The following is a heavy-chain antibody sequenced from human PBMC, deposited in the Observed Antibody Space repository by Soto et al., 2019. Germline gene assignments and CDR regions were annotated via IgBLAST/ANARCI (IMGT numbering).Heavy chain of an antibody. Sequence: ASVKVSCKASGYTFASYGISWVRQAPGQGLEWMGWISAYNGNTNYAQKFQGRVTMTEDTSTDTAYMELSSLRSEDTAVYYCATDFATGNYYYYSGMDVWGQGTTVTXSS. J-gene: IGHJ6*02. V-gene: IGHV1-18*01. CDR2: ISAYNGNT. D-gene: IGHD3-10*01. CDR1: GYTFASYG. CDR3: ATDFATGNYYYYSGMDV.